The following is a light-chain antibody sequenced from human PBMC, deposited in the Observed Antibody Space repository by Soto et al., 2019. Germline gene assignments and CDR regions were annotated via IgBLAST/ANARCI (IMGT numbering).Light chain of an antibody. J-gene: IGLJ2*01. Sequence: QLVLTQSPSASASLGASVKLTCTLSSGHSSYAIAWHQQQPEKGPRYLMKLNSDGSHSKGAGIPDRFSGSSSGAERYLTISSLQSEDEADYYCQTWGTSIVVFGGGTKLTVL. V-gene: IGLV4-69*01. CDR2: LNSDGSH. CDR1: SGHSSYA. CDR3: QTWGTSIVV.